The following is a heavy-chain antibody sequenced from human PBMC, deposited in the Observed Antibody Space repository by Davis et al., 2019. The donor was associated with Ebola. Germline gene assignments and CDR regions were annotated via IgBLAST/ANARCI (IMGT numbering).Heavy chain of an antibody. D-gene: IGHD2-2*01. V-gene: IGHV1-18*01. CDR2: ISAYNGNT. J-gene: IGHJ6*02. CDR1: GYTFTSYG. Sequence: ASVKVSCKASGYTFTSYGISWVRQAPGQGLEWMGWISAYNGNTNYAQKLQGRVTMTTDTSTRTAYMELRSLRSDDTAVYYCARAGYCSSTSCYYNYYYYGMDVWGQGTTVTVSS. CDR3: ARAGYCSSTSCYYNYYYYGMDV.